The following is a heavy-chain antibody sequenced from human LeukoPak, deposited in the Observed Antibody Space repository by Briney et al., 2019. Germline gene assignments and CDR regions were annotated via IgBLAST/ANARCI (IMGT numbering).Heavy chain of an antibody. J-gene: IGHJ3*02. CDR3: ARDRISYYDRDAFDI. CDR1: GGSITGYY. CDR2: IYYSGST. V-gene: IGHV4-59*01. D-gene: IGHD3-22*01. Sequence: SETLSLTCTVSGGSITGYYWSWLRQPPGKGLEWIGYIYYSGSTNYNPSLKSRVTISVDTSKNHFSLKLTSVTAADTAVYYCARDRISYYDRDAFDIWDQGTMLTVSS.